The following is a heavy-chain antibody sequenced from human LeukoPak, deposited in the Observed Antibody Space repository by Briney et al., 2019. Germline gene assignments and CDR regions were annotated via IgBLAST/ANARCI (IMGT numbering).Heavy chain of an antibody. CDR3: ARLLAVAGGDAFDI. J-gene: IGHJ3*02. Sequence: SETLSLTCTVSGGSISGYFWSWIRQPPGKGLELIGYLYYSGSTNYNPSLKSRVTVSADTSKDQFSLRLSSVTAADTAVYYCARLLAVAGGDAFDIWGQGKMVTVSS. CDR1: GGSISGYF. V-gene: IGHV4-59*08. CDR2: LYYSGST. D-gene: IGHD6-19*01.